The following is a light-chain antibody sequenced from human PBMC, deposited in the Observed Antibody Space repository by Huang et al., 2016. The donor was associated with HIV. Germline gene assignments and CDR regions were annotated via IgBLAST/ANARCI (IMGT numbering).Light chain of an antibody. Sequence: DIQMTQSPSTLSASVGVRVTITCRASQSTSSWLAWYQQKPGKAPKLLIYKASSLESGVPSRFSGSGSGTEFTLTISSLQPDDFATYYCQQYNSYPLTFGGGTKVEIK. CDR1: QSTSSW. CDR2: KAS. CDR3: QQYNSYPLT. V-gene: IGKV1-5*03. J-gene: IGKJ4*01.